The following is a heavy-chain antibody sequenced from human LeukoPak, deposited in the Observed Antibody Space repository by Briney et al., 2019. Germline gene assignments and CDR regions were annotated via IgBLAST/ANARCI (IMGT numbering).Heavy chain of an antibody. CDR2: ISDRGGST. CDR1: GFIFSSYA. CDR3: AKDYCNGDGCDRFFDD. Sequence: GGSLRLSCEASGFIFSSYAMTWGRQAPGKGLGWVSGISDRGGSTYYADSVKGRFTISRDNSKNTLFLQMNSLRAEDTAVYYCAKDYCNGDGCDRFFDDWGQGTLVTVSS. V-gene: IGHV3-23*01. D-gene: IGHD2-15*01. J-gene: IGHJ4*02.